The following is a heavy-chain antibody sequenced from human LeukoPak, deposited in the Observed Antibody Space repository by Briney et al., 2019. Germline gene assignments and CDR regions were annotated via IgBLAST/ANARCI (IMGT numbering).Heavy chain of an antibody. CDR2: ISSSSSYI. V-gene: IGHV3-21*01. Sequence: PGGSLRLSCAASGFTFSSYSMNWVRQAPGEGLEWVSSISSSSSYIYYADSVKGRFTISRDNAKNSLYLQLNSLSAEDTAVYYCARDSGWSFDYWGQGTLVTVSS. CDR3: ARDSGWSFDY. J-gene: IGHJ4*02. CDR1: GFTFSSYS. D-gene: IGHD6-19*01.